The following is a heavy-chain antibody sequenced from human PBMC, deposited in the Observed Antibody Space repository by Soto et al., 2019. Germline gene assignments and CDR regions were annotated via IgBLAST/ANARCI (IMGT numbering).Heavy chain of an antibody. V-gene: IGHV1-24*01. CDR1: GYTLTELS. D-gene: IGHD1-7*01. Sequence: ASVKVSCKVSGYTLTELSMHWVRQAPGKGLEWMGGFDPEDGETIYAQKFQGRVTMTEDTSTDTAYMELSSLRSEDTAVYYCATDLKLELPPSPRFDYWGQGTLVTVSS. CDR2: FDPEDGET. CDR3: ATDLKLELPPSPRFDY. J-gene: IGHJ4*02.